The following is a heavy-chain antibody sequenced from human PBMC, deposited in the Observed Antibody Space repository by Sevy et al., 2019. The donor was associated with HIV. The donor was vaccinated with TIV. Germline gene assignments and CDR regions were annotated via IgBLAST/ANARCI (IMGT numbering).Heavy chain of an antibody. CDR1: GFTFTDYA. CDR3: TRWKGAHSVFDY. J-gene: IGHJ4*02. D-gene: IGHD1-1*01. CDR2: FKRKADGGTL. Sequence: GGSLRLSCTASGFTFTDYAMNWVRQSPGKGLEWVAFFKRKADGGTLDHAAAVKGRFTISRDDSKNIAYLQMNDLKTVDTGVYYCTRWKGAHSVFDYWGQGALVTVSS. V-gene: IGHV3-49*04.